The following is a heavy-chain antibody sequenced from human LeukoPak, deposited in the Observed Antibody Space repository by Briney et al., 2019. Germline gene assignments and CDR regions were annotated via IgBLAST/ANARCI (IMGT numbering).Heavy chain of an antibody. Sequence: ASVKVSCKASGYTFTSYYMHWVRQAPGQGLEWMGIINPSGGSTSYAQKFQGRVTMTRDTSTSTDYMELSSLRSEDTAVYYCARLLGYCSGGSCSYYFDYWGQGTLVTVSS. CDR3: ARLLGYCSGGSCSYYFDY. CDR2: INPSGGST. V-gene: IGHV1-46*01. CDR1: GYTFTSYY. J-gene: IGHJ4*02. D-gene: IGHD2-15*01.